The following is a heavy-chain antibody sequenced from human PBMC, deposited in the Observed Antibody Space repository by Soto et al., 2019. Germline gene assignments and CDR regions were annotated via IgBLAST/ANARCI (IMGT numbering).Heavy chain of an antibody. CDR2: INHSGST. V-gene: IGHV4-34*01. J-gene: IGHJ4*02. CDR3: ARDQNPMVRGPKTGFDY. Sequence: SETLSLTCAVYGGSFSGYYWSWIRQPPGKGLEWIGEINHSGSTNYNPSLKSRVTISVDTSKNQFSLKLSSVTAADTAVYYCARDQNPMVRGPKTGFDYWGQGTLVTVSS. CDR1: GGSFSGYY. D-gene: IGHD3-10*01.